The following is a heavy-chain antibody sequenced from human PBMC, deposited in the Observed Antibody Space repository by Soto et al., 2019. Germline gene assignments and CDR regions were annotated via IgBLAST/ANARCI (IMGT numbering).Heavy chain of an antibody. CDR2: INHSVAT. J-gene: IGHJ3*02. CDR3: AGTDSGNYYHGFQM. V-gene: IGHV4-34*01. CDR1: GGSFSGYC. Sequence: PSETLSLTCAVYGGSFSGYCWSWIRQPPGKGLEWIGEINHSVATNYNSSLESRLTISVDTSKNLFSLRLSSVTAADTAVYYCAGTDSGNYYHGFQMWGQGKMVTVSS. D-gene: IGHD1-26*01.